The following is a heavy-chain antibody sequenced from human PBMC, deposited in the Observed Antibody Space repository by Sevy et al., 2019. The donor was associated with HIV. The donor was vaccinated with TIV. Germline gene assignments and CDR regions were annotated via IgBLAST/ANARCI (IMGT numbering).Heavy chain of an antibody. CDR3: AKEGCTKPHDY. Sequence: GGSLRLSCAATGFTFSKYSMSWVRQPPGKGLEWVSTLSFGCGEINYADSVKGRFTISRDNSKSSVYLQMNNLRPEDTAVYYCAKEGCTKPHDYWGQGTLVTVSS. V-gene: IGHV3-23*01. J-gene: IGHJ4*02. D-gene: IGHD2-8*01. CDR1: GFTFSKYS. CDR2: LSFGCGEI.